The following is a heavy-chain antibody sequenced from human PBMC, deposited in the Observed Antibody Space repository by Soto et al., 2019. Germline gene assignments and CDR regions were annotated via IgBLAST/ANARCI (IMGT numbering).Heavy chain of an antibody. CDR3: AADSPRVFSEAGVGTYHGGMDV. CDR1: GYTFTSYG. Sequence: ASVKVSCKASGYTFTSYGISWVRQAPGQGLEWMGWISAYNGNTNYAQKLQGRVTMNTDTSTSTAYMKLRSQRSNNTAVYYCAADSPRVFSEAGVGTYHGGMDVWGQGTTVTVSS. J-gene: IGHJ6*02. D-gene: IGHD2-2*01. V-gene: IGHV1-18*04. CDR2: ISAYNGNT.